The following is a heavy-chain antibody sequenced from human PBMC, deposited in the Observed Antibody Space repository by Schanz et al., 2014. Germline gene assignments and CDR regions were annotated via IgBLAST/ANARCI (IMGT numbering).Heavy chain of an antibody. CDR2: ISWNSGTI. CDR3: AKGRFGELSAFDI. V-gene: IGHV3-9*01. D-gene: IGHD3-10*01. CDR1: GFTLSSYG. J-gene: IGHJ3*02. Sequence: VRLVESGGGVVQPGRSLRLSCAASGFTLSSYGMHWVRQAPGKGLEWVSVISWNSGTIGYADSVKGRFTISRDNAKNTLYLQMNTLRAEDTAVYYCAKGRFGELSAFDIWGQGTMVTVSS.